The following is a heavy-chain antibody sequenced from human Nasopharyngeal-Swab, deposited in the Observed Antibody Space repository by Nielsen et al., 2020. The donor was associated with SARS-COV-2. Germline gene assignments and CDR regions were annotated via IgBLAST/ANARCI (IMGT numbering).Heavy chain of an antibody. Sequence: GESLKISCAASGFTFNTYSMNWVRKAPGKGLEWVSSISSSSAYIYYADSVKGRFTISRDNAKNSLYLQMNSLRAEDTAVYYCAKDYYGSGGAYYFDYWGQGTLVTVSS. V-gene: IGHV3-21*01. J-gene: IGHJ4*02. CDR1: GFTFNTYS. D-gene: IGHD3-10*01. CDR2: ISSSSAYI. CDR3: AKDYYGSGGAYYFDY.